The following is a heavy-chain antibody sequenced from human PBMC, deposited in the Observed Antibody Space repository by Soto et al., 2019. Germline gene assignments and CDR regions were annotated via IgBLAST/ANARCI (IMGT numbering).Heavy chain of an antibody. D-gene: IGHD1-26*01. V-gene: IGHV3-30*18. CDR1: GFTFSSYG. J-gene: IGHJ6*02. Sequence: QVQLVESGGGVVQPGRSLTLSCAASGFTFSSYGMHWVRQAPGKGLEWVAVISYDGSNKYYADSVKGRFTISRDNSKNTLYLQMNSLRAEDTAVYYCAKDVVVGATPGLGDYYYYDGMDVWGQGTPVTVSS. CDR2: ISYDGSNK. CDR3: AKDVVVGATPGLGDYYYYDGMDV.